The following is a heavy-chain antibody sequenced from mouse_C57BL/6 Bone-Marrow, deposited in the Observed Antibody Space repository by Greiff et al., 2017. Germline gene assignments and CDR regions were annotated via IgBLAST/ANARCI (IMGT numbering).Heavy chain of an antibody. CDR1: GYSITSGYY. J-gene: IGHJ4*01. CDR2: ISYDGSN. CDR3: ARVGGLLNPWVYAMDY. D-gene: IGHD2-3*01. Sequence: DVKFLESGPGLVKPSQSLSLTCSVTGYSITSGYYWNWIRPFPGNQLEWMGYISYDGSNNYHPSLKNRISITSDTPKTTLFLQLTSVTTEDTATYYGARVGGLLNPWVYAMDYWGQGTSVTVSS. V-gene: IGHV3-6*01.